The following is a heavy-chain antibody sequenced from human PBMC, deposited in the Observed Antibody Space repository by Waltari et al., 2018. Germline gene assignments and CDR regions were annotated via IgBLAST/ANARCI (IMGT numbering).Heavy chain of an antibody. CDR3: ARDHYYDSPGLDY. J-gene: IGHJ4*02. CDR2: IHPNSGAT. CDR1: GYTFTGHY. D-gene: IGHD3-22*01. V-gene: IGHV1-2*02. Sequence: QVQLVQSGAEMKKPGASVIVSCKTSGYTFTGHYIHWVRQAPGQGLEWMGLIHPNSGATRYAQIFQGRVIMTRDTSISTVYMDLSGLKSDDTAVYYCARDHYYDSPGLDYWGQGTLVTVSS.